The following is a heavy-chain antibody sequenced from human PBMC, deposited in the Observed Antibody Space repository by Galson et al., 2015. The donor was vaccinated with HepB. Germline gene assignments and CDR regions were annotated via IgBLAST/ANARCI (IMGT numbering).Heavy chain of an antibody. CDR3: ARELTIFGVVIVRYDAFDI. D-gene: IGHD3-3*01. CDR1: GFIFSSYT. CDR2: VSHDGSIK. J-gene: IGHJ3*02. Sequence: SLRLSCAPSGFIFSSYTIHWVRQAPDKGLEWVAVVSHDGSIKKYADSVKGRFTISRDNSKNTLFLQMNSLTTEDTAVYYCARELTIFGVVIVRYDAFDIWGQVTMVTVSS. V-gene: IGHV3-30-3*01.